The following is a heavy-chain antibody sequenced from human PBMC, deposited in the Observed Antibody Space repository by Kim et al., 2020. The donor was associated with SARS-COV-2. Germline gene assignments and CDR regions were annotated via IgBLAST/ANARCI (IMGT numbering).Heavy chain of an antibody. CDR3: ARTSMVRGVIPIPLDY. Sequence: GESLKISCKGSGYSFTSYWIGWVRQMPGKGLEWMGIIYPGDSDTRYSPSFQGQVTISADKSISTAYLQWSSLKASDTAMYYCARTSMVRGVIPIPLDYWGQGTLVTVSS. CDR2: IYPGDSDT. D-gene: IGHD3-10*01. V-gene: IGHV5-51*01. CDR1: GYSFTSYW. J-gene: IGHJ4*02.